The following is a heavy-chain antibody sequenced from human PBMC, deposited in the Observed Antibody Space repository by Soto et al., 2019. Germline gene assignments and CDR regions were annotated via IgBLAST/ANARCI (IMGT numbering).Heavy chain of an antibody. CDR1: GGTFSSYA. CDR3: ASPIFGVAPYYYGMDV. V-gene: IGHV1-69*12. CDR2: IIPIFGTA. D-gene: IGHD3-3*01. Sequence: QVQLVQSGAEVKKPGSSVKVSCKASGGTFSSYAISWVRQAPGQGLEWMGGIIPIFGTANYAQKFQGRVTITADESTSIAYRELSSLRSEDTAVYYCASPIFGVAPYYYGMDVWGQGTTVTVSS. J-gene: IGHJ6*02.